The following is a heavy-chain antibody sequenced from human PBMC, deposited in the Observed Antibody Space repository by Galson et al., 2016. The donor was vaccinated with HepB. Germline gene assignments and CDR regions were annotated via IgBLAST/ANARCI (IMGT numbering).Heavy chain of an antibody. Sequence: SLRLSCAASGFTFSDYGMHWVRQAPGKGLEWVALISYDGSKTYYADPVKGRFTISRDNSKTTMYLQMNSLRGEDTAIYYCAKFRPRRWLQLSDGNFDYWGQGTLVTVSS. CDR2: ISYDGSKT. CDR1: GFTFSDYG. CDR3: AKFRPRRWLQLSDGNFDY. J-gene: IGHJ4*02. V-gene: IGHV3-30*18. D-gene: IGHD5-24*01.